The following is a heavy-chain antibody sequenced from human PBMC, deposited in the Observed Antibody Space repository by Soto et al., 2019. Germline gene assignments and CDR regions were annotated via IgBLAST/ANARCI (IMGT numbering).Heavy chain of an antibody. V-gene: IGHV4-31*03. CDR3: ARDIRVQLWFGSIDP. Sequence: SETLSLTCTVSGGSISSGGYYWSWIRQHPGKGLEWIGYIYYSGSTYYNPSLKSRVTLSVDTSKNQFSLKLSSVTAADTAVYYCARDIRVQLWFGSIDPWGQGTLVTVSS. CDR1: GGSISSGGYY. J-gene: IGHJ5*02. D-gene: IGHD5-18*01. CDR2: IYYSGST.